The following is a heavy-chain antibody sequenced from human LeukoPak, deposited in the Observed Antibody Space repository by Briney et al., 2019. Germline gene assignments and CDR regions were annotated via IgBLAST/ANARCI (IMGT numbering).Heavy chain of an antibody. CDR1: GFTFDNYG. D-gene: IGHD3-3*01. J-gene: IGHJ4*02. CDR2: INANGGSI. CDR3: VRHDFWSGFEGGDY. Sequence: GGSLRLSCAASGFTFDNYGMSWVRQAPGKGLEWVSSINANGGSIAYADSVRGRFTISRDNAKNSLYLQMNSLRAEDTAFYYCVRHDFWSGFEGGDYWGQGTLVTVSS. V-gene: IGHV3-20*04.